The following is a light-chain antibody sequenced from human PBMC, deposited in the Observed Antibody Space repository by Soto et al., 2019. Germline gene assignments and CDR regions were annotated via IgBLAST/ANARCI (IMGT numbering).Light chain of an antibody. V-gene: IGKV3-20*01. CDR3: QQYGSSPLT. CDR1: QSISSNS. CDR2: GPS. Sequence: EIVLTQSPGTLSLSPGERATLSCRASQSISSNSLAWYQQKPGQAPRLLIYGPSSRATGIPDRFSGSGSGTDFTLTISRLEPEDFAVYYCQQYGSSPLTFGGGTKVDIK. J-gene: IGKJ4*01.